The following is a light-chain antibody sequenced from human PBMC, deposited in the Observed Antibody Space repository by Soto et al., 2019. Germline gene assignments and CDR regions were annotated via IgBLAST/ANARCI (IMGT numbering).Light chain of an antibody. CDR3: NSHTVYSTLV. J-gene: IGLJ1*01. CDR2: EVS. CDR1: SSDVGGYNY. V-gene: IGLV2-14*01. Sequence: QSALTQPASVSGSPGQSIAISCTGTSSDVGGYNYVSWYQQHPGKAPKLIIHEVSNRPSGVSDRFSGSKSGNTASLTISGLQADDEADYYCNSHTVYSTLVFGTGTKLTVL.